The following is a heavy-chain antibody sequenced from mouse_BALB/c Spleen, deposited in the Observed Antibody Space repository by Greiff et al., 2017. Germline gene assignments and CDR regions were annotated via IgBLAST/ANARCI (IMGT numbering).Heavy chain of an antibody. CDR1: GYTFTDYN. J-gene: IGHJ2*01. CDR3: ARLEYGNYGFDY. D-gene: IGHD2-10*02. V-gene: IGHV1-18*01. Sequence: EVQLQQSGPELVKPGASVKIPCKASGYTFTDYNMDWVKQSHGKSLEWIGDINPNNGGTIYNQKFKDKATLTVDKSSSTAYMELRSLTSEDTAVYYCARLEYGNYGFDYWGQGTTLTVSS. CDR2: INPNNGGT.